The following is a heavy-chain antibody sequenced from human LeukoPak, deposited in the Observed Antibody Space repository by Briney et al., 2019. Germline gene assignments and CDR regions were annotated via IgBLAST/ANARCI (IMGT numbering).Heavy chain of an antibody. V-gene: IGHV5-51*01. CDR1: GFSFTTYW. CDR2: IYPDDSDT. J-gene: IGHJ4*02. Sequence: GESLKISCKGSGFSFTTYWIVWVRQMPGKGLEWMGIIYPDDSDTRYSPSFQGQVTISADKSIATAYLQWSSLKASDTAMYYCARPVEMATSPFDYWGQGTLVTVSS. CDR3: ARPVEMATSPFDY. D-gene: IGHD5-24*01.